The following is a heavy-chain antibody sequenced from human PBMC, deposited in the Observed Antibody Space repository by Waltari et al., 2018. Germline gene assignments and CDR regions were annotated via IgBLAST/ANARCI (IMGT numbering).Heavy chain of an antibody. Sequence: QVQLQASGPGLVKPSETLSLTCTVSGGSISSYYWSWIRQPPGKGLEWIGYIYYSGRTNYNPALKSRVTISVDTSKNQFSLKLSSVTAADTAVYYCARVTPIYGRPGAFDIWGQGTMVTVSS. D-gene: IGHD3-3*01. V-gene: IGHV4-59*01. CDR2: IYYSGRT. J-gene: IGHJ3*02. CDR1: GGSISSYY. CDR3: ARVTPIYGRPGAFDI.